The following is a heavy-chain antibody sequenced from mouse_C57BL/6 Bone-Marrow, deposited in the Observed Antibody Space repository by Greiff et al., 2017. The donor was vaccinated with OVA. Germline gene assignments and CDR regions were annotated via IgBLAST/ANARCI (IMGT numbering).Heavy chain of an antibody. Sequence: EVKLMESGGGLVKPGGSLKLSCAASGFTFSSYAMSWVRQTPEKRLEWVATISDGGSYTYYPDNVKGRFTISRDNAKNNLYLQMSHLKSEDTAMYYCAREGGGNFWFAYWGQGTLVTVSA. CDR3: AREGGGNFWFAY. V-gene: IGHV5-4*01. CDR1: GFTFSSYA. CDR2: ISDGGSYT. J-gene: IGHJ3*01. D-gene: IGHD2-1*01.